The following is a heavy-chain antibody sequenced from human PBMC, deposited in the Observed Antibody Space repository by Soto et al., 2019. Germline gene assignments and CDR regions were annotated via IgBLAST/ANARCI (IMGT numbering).Heavy chain of an antibody. CDR1: GFTFSSYA. V-gene: IGHV3-30*18. CDR2: ISYDGSNK. Sequence: VQLLESGGGLVQPGGSLRLSCAASGFTFSSYAMSLVRQAPGKGLEWVAVISYDGSNKYYADSVKGRFTISRDNSKNTLYLQMNSLRAEDTAVYYCAKERWFDPWGQGTLVTVSS. J-gene: IGHJ5*02. CDR3: AKERWFDP.